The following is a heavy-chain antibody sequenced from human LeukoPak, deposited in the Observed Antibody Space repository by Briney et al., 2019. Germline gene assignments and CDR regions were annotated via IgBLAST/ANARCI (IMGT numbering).Heavy chain of an antibody. V-gene: IGHV3-23*01. Sequence: GGSPRLSCAASGFTFSSYAMSWVRQAPGKGLEWVSAISGSGGSTYYADSVKGRFTISRDNSKNTLYLQMNSLRAEDTAVYYCAKDLWEAGAPDAFDIWGQGTMVTVSS. D-gene: IGHD2/OR15-2a*01. CDR1: GFTFSSYA. CDR3: AKDLWEAGAPDAFDI. CDR2: ISGSGGST. J-gene: IGHJ3*02.